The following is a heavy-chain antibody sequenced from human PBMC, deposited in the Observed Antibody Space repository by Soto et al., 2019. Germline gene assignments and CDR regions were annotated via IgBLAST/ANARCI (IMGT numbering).Heavy chain of an antibody. CDR3: AKRFCSGGTCAFYYYYGMDV. CDR2: ISGGGGTT. J-gene: IGHJ6*02. D-gene: IGHD2-15*01. CDR1: GFTFSDYA. Sequence: GGSLRLSCAASGFTFSDYAINWVRQAPGKGLEWVSAISGGGGTTYYADSVKGRFTISSDNSKNTLYLQMNSLRAEDTAVYYCAKRFCSGGTCAFYYYYGMDVWGQGTTVTVSS. V-gene: IGHV3-23*01.